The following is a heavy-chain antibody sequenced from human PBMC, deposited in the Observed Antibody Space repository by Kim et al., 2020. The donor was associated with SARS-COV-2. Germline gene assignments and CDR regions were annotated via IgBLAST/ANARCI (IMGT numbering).Heavy chain of an antibody. CDR3: ARHVAWNPDY. D-gene: IGHD1-1*01. Sequence: SETLSLTCTVSGGSISSSSYYWGWIRQPPGKGLEWIGSIYYSGSTYYNPSLKSRVTISVDTSKNQFSLKLSSVTAADTAVYYCARHVAWNPDYWGQGTLVTVSS. J-gene: IGHJ4*02. V-gene: IGHV4-39*01. CDR2: IYYSGST. CDR1: GGSISSSSYY.